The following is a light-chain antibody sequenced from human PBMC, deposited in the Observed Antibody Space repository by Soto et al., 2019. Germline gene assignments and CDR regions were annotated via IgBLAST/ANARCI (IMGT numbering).Light chain of an antibody. CDR3: EQYGSSLIT. CDR2: DAS. CDR1: QSVGNN. V-gene: IGKV3-20*01. J-gene: IGKJ5*01. Sequence: ENVLTQSPGTLSLSPGERATLSCRASQSVGNNLAWYQQRPGQAPTLLISDASTRATGIPAWFSGSGSGTAFSLTISRLEPEDYALYYCEQYGSSLITFGQGTGLESK.